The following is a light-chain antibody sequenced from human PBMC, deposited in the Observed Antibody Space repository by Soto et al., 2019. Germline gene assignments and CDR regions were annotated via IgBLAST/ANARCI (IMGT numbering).Light chain of an antibody. V-gene: IGKV3-11*01. J-gene: IGKJ3*01. CDR2: ADS. CDR1: QSVSGY. CDR3: QHRNNRPFS. Sequence: EIVLTQSPATLSLSPGETATLSCRASQSVSGYIGWYQQKPGQAPRLLIYADSNRATGIPARFSGSGSGTDFTLTISSLEPEDFSVYYCQHRNNRPFSFGPGTKVDVK.